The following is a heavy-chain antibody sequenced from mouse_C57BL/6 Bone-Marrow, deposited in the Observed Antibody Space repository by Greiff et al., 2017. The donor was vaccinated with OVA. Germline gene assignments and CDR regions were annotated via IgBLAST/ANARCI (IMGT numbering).Heavy chain of an antibody. J-gene: IGHJ1*03. V-gene: IGHV1-81*01. CDR2: IYPRSGNT. CDR3: ARSPTGPYWYFDV. D-gene: IGHD4-1*02. CDR1: GYTFTSYG. Sequence: QVQLQQSGAELARPGASVKLSCKASGYTFTSYGISWVKQRTGQGLEWIGEIYPRSGNTYYNEKFKGKATLTADNSSSTAYMELRSLTSEDSAVYFGARSPTGPYWYFDVWGTGTTVTVAS.